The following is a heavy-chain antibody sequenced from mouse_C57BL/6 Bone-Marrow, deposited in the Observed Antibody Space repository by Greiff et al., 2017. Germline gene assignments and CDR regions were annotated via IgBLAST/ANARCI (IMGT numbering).Heavy chain of an antibody. Sequence: EVQLQESGTVLARPGASVKMSCKTSGYTFTSYWMHWVKQRPGQGLEWIGAIYPGNSDTSYNQKFKGKAKLTAVTSASTAYMELSSLTNEDSAVYYCTRRRYSKGDWYFDVWGTGTTVTVSS. D-gene: IGHD2-5*01. CDR1: GYTFTSYW. J-gene: IGHJ1*03. CDR2: IYPGNSDT. V-gene: IGHV1-5*01. CDR3: TRRRYSKGDWYFDV.